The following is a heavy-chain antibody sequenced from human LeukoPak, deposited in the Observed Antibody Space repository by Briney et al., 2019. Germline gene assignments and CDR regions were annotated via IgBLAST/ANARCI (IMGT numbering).Heavy chain of an antibody. V-gene: IGHV4-59*01. J-gene: IGHJ4*02. CDR1: GGSISSYY. D-gene: IGHD4-17*01. CDR2: IYYSGST. Sequence: SETLSLTSTVSGGSISSYYWSCIRQPPGKGLGWIGYIYYSGSTNYNPSLKSRVTISVDTSKNQFSLKLSSVTAADTAVYYCARGASYGDYKLWGQGTLVTVSS. CDR3: ARGASYGDYKL.